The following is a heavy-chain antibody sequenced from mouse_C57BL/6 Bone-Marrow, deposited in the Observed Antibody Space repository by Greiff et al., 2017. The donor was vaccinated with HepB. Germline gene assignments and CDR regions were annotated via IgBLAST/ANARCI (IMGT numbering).Heavy chain of an antibody. CDR1: GFTFSSYA. Sequence: EVKVVESGGGLVKPGGSLKLSCAASGFTFSSYAMSWVRQTPEKRLEWVATISDGGSYTYYPDNVKGRFTISRDNAKNNLYLQMSHLKSEDTAMYYCAREGAGTAFDYWGQGTTLTVSS. CDR3: AREGAGTAFDY. J-gene: IGHJ2*01. CDR2: ISDGGSYT. D-gene: IGHD4-1*01. V-gene: IGHV5-4*01.